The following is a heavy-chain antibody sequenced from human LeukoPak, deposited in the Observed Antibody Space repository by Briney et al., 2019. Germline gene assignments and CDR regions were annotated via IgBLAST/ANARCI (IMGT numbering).Heavy chain of an antibody. V-gene: IGHV4-38-2*02. CDR1: GYSISSTFY. J-gene: IGHJ4*02. D-gene: IGHD2-15*01. CDR2: ISHSATT. CDR3: ARVNTPVATFDY. Sequence: SETLSLTCNVSGYSISSTFYGAWIRQPPGKGLEWIATISHSATTYYTPSLKSRLTMSVDTSKNQFSLKLSSVTVADTAVYFCARVNTPVATFDYWGQGTLVTVSS.